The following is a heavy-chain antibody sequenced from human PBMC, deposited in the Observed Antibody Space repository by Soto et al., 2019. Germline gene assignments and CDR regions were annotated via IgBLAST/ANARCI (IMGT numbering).Heavy chain of an antibody. CDR3: ARRGTHMTTPEGFDP. V-gene: IGHV4-31*03. Sequence: TSETLSLTCTVSGGSISSGGYYWSWIRQHPGKGLEWIGYIYYSGSTYYNPSLKSRVTISVDTSKNQFSLKLSSVTAADTAVYYCARRGTHMTTPEGFDPWGQGTLVTVSS. CDR2: IYYSGST. J-gene: IGHJ5*02. CDR1: GGSISSGGYY. D-gene: IGHD4-17*01.